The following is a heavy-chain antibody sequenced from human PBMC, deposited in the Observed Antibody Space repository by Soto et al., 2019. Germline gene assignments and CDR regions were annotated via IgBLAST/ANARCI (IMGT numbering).Heavy chain of an antibody. J-gene: IGHJ5*02. D-gene: IGHD2-21*02. CDR3: VNTVVTPAAWWFDP. Sequence: SETLSLICTVSCGSISSYYWSWIRQPPGKGLEWIGYIYYSGSTNYNPSLKSRVTISVDTSKNQFSLKLSSVTAADTAVYYCVNTVVTPAAWWFDPWGQGTLVTVSS. CDR2: IYYSGST. V-gene: IGHV4-59*01. CDR1: CGSISSYY.